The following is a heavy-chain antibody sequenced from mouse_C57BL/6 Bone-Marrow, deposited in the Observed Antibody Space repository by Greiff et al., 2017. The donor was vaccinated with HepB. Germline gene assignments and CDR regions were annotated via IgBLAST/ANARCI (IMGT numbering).Heavy chain of an antibody. CDR1: GYTFTSYG. CDR3: ATITTVVDWYFDV. CDR2: IYHRSGNT. V-gene: IGHV1-81*01. Sequence: QVQLQQSGAELARPGASVKLSCKASGYTFTSYGISWVKQRTGQGLEWIGEIYHRSGNTYYNEKFKGKATLTADKSSSTAYMELRSLTSEDSAVYFCATITTVVDWYFDVWGTGTTVTVSS. D-gene: IGHD1-1*01. J-gene: IGHJ1*03.